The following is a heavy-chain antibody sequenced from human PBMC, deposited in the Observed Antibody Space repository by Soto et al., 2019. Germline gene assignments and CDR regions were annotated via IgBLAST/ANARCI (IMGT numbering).Heavy chain of an antibody. J-gene: IGHJ4*02. Sequence: QVQLQESGPGLVKPSGTLSLTCAVSGGSISSSNWWSWVRQPPGKGLEWIGEIYHSGSTNYNPSLKSRVTISVDKSQNQCSLQLSSVTAAETAVYYCARTGTAVAGEEFYFDYWGQGTLVTVYS. CDR2: IYHSGST. V-gene: IGHV4-4*02. CDR3: ARTGTAVAGEEFYFDY. D-gene: IGHD6-19*01. CDR1: GGSISSSNW.